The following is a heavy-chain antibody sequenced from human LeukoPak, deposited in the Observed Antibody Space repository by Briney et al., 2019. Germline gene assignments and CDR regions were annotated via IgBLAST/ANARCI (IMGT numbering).Heavy chain of an antibody. CDR1: GYSISSGYY. Sequence: SETLSLTCAVSGYSISSGYYWGWIRQPPGEGLEWIGSVYHSGSTYYIPSLKSRVTISVDTSKNQFSLKVTSVTAADTAVYYCARGISTTGHDYWGQGTLVTVSS. D-gene: IGHD2/OR15-2a*01. CDR2: VYHSGST. V-gene: IGHV4-38-2*01. CDR3: ARGISTTGHDY. J-gene: IGHJ4*02.